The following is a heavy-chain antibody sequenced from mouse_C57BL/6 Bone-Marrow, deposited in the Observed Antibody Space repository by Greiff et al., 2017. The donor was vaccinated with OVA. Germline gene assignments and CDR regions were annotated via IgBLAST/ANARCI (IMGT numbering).Heavy chain of an antibody. Sequence: ESGPGLVKPSPSLSLTCSVTGYSITSGYYWNWIRQFPGNKLEWMGYISYDGSNNYNPSLKNRISITRDTSKNQFFLKLNSVTTEDTATYYCARLLLPWGQGTTLTVSS. CDR1: GYSITSGYY. CDR2: ISYDGSN. CDR3: ARLLLP. D-gene: IGHD2-1*01. V-gene: IGHV3-6*01. J-gene: IGHJ2*01.